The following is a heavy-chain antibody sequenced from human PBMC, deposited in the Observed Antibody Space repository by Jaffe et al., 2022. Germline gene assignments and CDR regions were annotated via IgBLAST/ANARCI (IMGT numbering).Heavy chain of an antibody. CDR1: GFTFSSYS. CDR2: ISSSSSYI. CDR3: ARGKLERRSYFDY. J-gene: IGHJ4*02. Sequence: EVQLVESGGGLVKPGGSLRLSCAASGFTFSSYSMNWVRQAPGKGLEWVSSISSSSSYIYYADSVKGRFTISRDNAKNSLYLQMNSLRAEDTAVYYCARGKLERRSYFDYWGQGTLVTVSS. V-gene: IGHV3-21*01. D-gene: IGHD1-1*01.